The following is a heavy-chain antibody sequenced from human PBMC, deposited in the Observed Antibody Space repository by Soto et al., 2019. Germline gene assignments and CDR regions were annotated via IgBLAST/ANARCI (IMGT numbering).Heavy chain of an antibody. CDR2: ISAYNGNT. J-gene: IGHJ4*02. V-gene: IGHV1-18*01. CDR1: GYTFTSYG. D-gene: IGHD1-20*01. Sequence: GASVKVSCKASGYTFTSYGISRVRQAPGQGLEWMGWISAYNGNTNYAQKLQGRVTMTTDTSTSTAYMELRSLRSDDTAVYYCARPSADNWKSPFDYWGQGTLVTVSS. CDR3: ARPSADNWKSPFDY.